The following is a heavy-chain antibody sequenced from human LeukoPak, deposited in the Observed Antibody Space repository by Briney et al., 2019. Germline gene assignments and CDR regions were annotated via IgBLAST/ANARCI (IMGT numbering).Heavy chain of an antibody. CDR2: INPNSGGT. CDR3: ARDLGYQLPYNWFDP. D-gene: IGHD2-2*01. V-gene: IGHV1-2*02. Sequence: ASVKVSCKASGYTFTSYYMHWVRQAPGQGLEWMGWINPNSGGTNYAQKFQGRVTMTRDTSISTAYMELSRLRSDDTAVYYCARDLGYQLPYNWFDPWGQGTLVTVSS. CDR1: GYTFTSYY. J-gene: IGHJ5*02.